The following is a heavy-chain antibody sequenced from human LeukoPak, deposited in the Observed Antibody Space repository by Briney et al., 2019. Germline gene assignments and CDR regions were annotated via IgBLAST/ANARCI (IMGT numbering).Heavy chain of an antibody. CDR3: ARFGDWNLYYYMDV. J-gene: IGHJ6*03. CDR2: ISAYNGNT. V-gene: IGHV1-18*01. CDR1: GGTFSSYA. Sequence: ASVKVSCKASGGTFSSYAISWVRQAPGQGLEWMGWISAYNGNTNYAQKLQGRVTMTTDTSTSTAYMELRSLRSDDTAVYYCARFGDWNLYYYMDVWGKGTTVTVSS. D-gene: IGHD1-1*01.